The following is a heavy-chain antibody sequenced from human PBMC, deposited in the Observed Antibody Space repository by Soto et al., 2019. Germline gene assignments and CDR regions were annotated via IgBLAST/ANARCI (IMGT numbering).Heavy chain of an antibody. J-gene: IGHJ6*02. D-gene: IGHD3-16*01. CDR2: ISPYNDHT. V-gene: IGHV1-18*01. CDR3: ARVGYYDNSCGKLSHYGLDV. CDR1: GYTFISYG. Sequence: QVQLAQSTGEVKKPGASVRVSCKATGYTFISYGIAWVRQAPGQGFEWMGWISPYNDHTVYAQKFQGRVTMTADTSTRTVYMNLRGLKSDDTAVYYCARVGYYDNSCGKLSHYGLDVWCQGTSVSVSS.